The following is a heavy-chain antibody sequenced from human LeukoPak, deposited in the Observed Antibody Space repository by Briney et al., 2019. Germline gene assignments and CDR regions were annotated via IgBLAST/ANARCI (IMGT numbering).Heavy chain of an antibody. CDR2: IYTSGST. J-gene: IGHJ6*03. V-gene: IGHV4-4*07. D-gene: IGHD1-14*01. CDR3: ARNQPLYNYYYYYMDA. Sequence: PSETLSLTCTVSGGSISSYYWSWIRQPAGKGLEWIGRIYTSGSTNYNPSLKSRVTMSVDTSKNQFSLKLSSVTAADTAVYYCARNQPLYNYYYYYMDAWGKGTTVTVSS. CDR1: GGSISSYY.